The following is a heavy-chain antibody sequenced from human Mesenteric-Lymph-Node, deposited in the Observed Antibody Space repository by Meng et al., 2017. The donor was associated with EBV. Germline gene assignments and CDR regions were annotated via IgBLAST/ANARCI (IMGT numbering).Heavy chain of an antibody. CDR2: INHSGTT. J-gene: IGHJ4*02. CDR1: GESFSGYY. Sequence: HVQVKQCASGRFQPSETLSLTWAVYGESFSGYYWSWIRQPPGKGLEWIGEINHSGTTNYNPSLESRVTISVDTSKNQLSLKLTSLTAADTAVYYCARLGNGHWGQGTLVTVSS. V-gene: IGHV4-34*01. CDR3: ARLGNGH.